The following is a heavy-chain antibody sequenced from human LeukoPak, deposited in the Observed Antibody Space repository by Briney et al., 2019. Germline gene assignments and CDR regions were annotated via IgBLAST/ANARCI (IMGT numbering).Heavy chain of an antibody. J-gene: IGHJ4*02. V-gene: IGHV3-48*04. D-gene: IGHD3-22*01. CDR2: TSSSSSTI. CDR3: ARHAGGYYDSRGYDY. CDR1: GFTFSGYD. Sequence: QSGGSLRLSCAASGFTFSGYDMSWVRQAPGKGLEWVSYTSSSSSTIYYADSVKSRFTISRDNAKNSLYLQMNSLRADDTAVYYCARHAGGYYDSRGYDYWGQGTLVTVSS.